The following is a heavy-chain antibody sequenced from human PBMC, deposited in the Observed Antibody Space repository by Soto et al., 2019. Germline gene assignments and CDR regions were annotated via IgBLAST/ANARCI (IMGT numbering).Heavy chain of an antibody. J-gene: IGHJ3*02. CDR2: IGPSHSYT. V-gene: IGHV5-10-1*01. CDR1: GYSFPNNS. D-gene: IGHD3-16*01. CDR3: ARNHYGTTACYDVFEI. Sequence: SGKVSGYSFPNNSNSFLRQLPGKGLEWMERIGPSHSYTNYSPPFQGHVTIPADKPISISYLQWRSLKASDTSMYYCARNHYGTTACYDVFEIWGQGTMGTVSS.